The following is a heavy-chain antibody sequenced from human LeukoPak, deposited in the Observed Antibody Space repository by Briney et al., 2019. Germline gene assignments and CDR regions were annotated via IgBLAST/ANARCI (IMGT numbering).Heavy chain of an antibody. J-gene: IGHJ4*02. V-gene: IGHV4-34*01. CDR3: ASRTGGIVLMVYAEYYFDY. CDR2: IYHSGST. Sequence: SETLSLTCAVYGGSFSGYYWSWIRQPPGKGLEWTGSIYHSGSTYYNPSLKSRVTISVDTSKNQFSLKLSSVTAADTAVYYCASRTGGIVLMVYAEYYFDYWGQRTLVTVSS. CDR1: GGSFSGYY. D-gene: IGHD2-8*01.